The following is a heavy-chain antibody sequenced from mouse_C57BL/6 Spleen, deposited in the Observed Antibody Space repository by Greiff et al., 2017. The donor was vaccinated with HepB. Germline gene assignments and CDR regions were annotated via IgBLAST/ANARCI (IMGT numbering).Heavy chain of an antibody. CDR2: INSDGGST. Sequence: EVQGVESGGGLVQPGESLKLSCESNEYEFPSHDMSWVRKTPEKRLELVAAINSDGGSTYYPDTMERRFIISRDNTKKTLYLQMSSLRSEDTAMYYCARFGYDGPWFAYWGQGTLVTVSA. V-gene: IGHV5-2*01. CDR3: ARFGYDGPWFAY. D-gene: IGHD2-2*01. CDR1: EYEFPSHD. J-gene: IGHJ3*01.